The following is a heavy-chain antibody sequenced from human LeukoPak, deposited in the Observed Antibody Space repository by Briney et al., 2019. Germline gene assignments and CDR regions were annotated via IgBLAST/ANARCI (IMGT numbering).Heavy chain of an antibody. CDR2: ISGSGGST. CDR1: GFTFSSFT. J-gene: IGHJ5*02. V-gene: IGHV3-23*01. Sequence: GGSLRLSCAASGFTFSSFTMSWVRQAPGKGLEWVSVISGSGGSTFYADSVKGRFTISRDNSKNTLYVQMNSLRVEDAAVYYCAKSKVIAGNWFHPWGQGTLVIVSS. CDR3: AKSKVIAGNWFHP. D-gene: IGHD2-21*01.